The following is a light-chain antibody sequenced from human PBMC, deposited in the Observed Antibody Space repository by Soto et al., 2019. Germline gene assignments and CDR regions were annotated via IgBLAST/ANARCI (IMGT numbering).Light chain of an antibody. V-gene: IGLV2-23*01. J-gene: IGLJ1*01. CDR3: CSYAGSSTSV. CDR1: SSDVGSYNF. CDR2: EGS. Sequence: QSALTQPASVSGSPGQSITISCTGTSSDVGSYNFVSWYQQHPGKAPKLMIYEGSKRPSWVSNRFSGSKSGNTASLTISGLQAEDEADYYCCSYAGSSTSVFGTGTKLTVL.